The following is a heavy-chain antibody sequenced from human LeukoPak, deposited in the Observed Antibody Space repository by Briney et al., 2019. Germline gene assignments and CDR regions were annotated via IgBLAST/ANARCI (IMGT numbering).Heavy chain of an antibody. J-gene: IGHJ4*02. Sequence: SETLSLTCVVSGGSISRNYWWSWVRQPPGKGLEWIGEIWRSGSTNYNPSLKSRVTISVDKSKNQFSLRLSSVSAADTAVYYCAMTLGIAVAGTLGYWGQGTLVTVSS. CDR1: GGSISRNYW. CDR2: IWRSGST. V-gene: IGHV4-4*02. CDR3: AMTLGIAVAGTLGY. D-gene: IGHD6-19*01.